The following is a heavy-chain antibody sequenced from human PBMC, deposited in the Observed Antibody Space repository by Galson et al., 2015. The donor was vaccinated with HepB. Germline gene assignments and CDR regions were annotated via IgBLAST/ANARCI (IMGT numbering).Heavy chain of an antibody. V-gene: IGHV3-48*01. CDR2: ISATSTTI. CDR1: GFTFSTYN. CDR3: ARDSRATFGEPNWFDP. Sequence: SLRLSCAASGFTFSTYNMNWVRQAPGKGLEWISYISATSTTIDCADSVKGRFTISRDNAKNSLYLQMSSLRAEDTAVYYCARDSRATFGEPNWFDPWGQGTLVIVSS. J-gene: IGHJ5*02. D-gene: IGHD3-3*01.